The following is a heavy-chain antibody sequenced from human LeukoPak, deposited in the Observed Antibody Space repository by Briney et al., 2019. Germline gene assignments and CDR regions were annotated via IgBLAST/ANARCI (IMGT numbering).Heavy chain of an antibody. CDR3: ARGAYYYDSSAYYYVARDY. D-gene: IGHD3-22*01. CDR2: IYTSGST. Sequence: PSETLSLTCTVSGGSIINYYWSWIRQPAGKGLGWIGRIYTSGSTNYNPSLKSRVTMSVDTSKNQFSLKLSSVTAADTAVYCCARGAYYYDSSAYYYVARDYWGQGTLVTVSS. CDR1: GGSIINYY. V-gene: IGHV4-4*07. J-gene: IGHJ4*02.